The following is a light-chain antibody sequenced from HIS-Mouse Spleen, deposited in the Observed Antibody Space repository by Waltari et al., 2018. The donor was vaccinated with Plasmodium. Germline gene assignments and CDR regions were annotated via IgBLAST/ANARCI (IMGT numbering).Light chain of an antibody. V-gene: IGLV2-23*01. CDR1: SSDVGSYHL. CDR2: EGS. CDR3: CSYAGSSTYV. Sequence: QSALTQPASVSGSPGQSITISCTGTSSDVGSYHLVSWYQQHPGKAPKLMIYEGSKRPSGVSNGVSGSKSGNTASLTISGLQAEDEADYYCCSYAGSSTYVFGTGTKVTVL. J-gene: IGLJ1*01.